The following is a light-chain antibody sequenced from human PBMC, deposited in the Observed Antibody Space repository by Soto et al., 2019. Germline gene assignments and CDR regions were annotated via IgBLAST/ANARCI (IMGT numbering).Light chain of an antibody. Sequence: EIVLTRSPATLSVSPGDKATLSCRASQSVSSNLAWYQHKPGQAPRLLIYDASTRATGIPARFSGSGSGADFTLTISSLQSEDFAVYYCQRYNNWPLEFSFGPGTRVDVK. V-gene: IGKV3-15*01. CDR3: QRYNNWPLEFS. CDR1: QSVSSN. CDR2: DAS. J-gene: IGKJ3*01.